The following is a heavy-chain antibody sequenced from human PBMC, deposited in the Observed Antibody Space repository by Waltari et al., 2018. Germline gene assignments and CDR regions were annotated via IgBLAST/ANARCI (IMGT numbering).Heavy chain of an antibody. Sequence: EVQLVESGGGLVQPGGSLRLSCAASGFSFSSYWMTWFRQAPGTGWGWVATIKPDGSGKFYVDSVKGRFSISRDNAKNSLYLQMNSLRAEDTAIFDCARMGAGRAPDYWGQGTLVTVSS. CDR2: IKPDGSGK. CDR3: ARMGAGRAPDY. D-gene: IGHD3-16*01. J-gene: IGHJ4*02. CDR1: GFSFSSYW. V-gene: IGHV3-7*03.